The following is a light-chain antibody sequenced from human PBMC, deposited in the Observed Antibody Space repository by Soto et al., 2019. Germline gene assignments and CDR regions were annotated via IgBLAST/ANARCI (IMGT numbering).Light chain of an antibody. V-gene: IGKV3-20*01. CDR2: GAS. J-gene: IGKJ5*01. Sequence: IVLTQSPGTLSLSPGARATLSCRASQSISSSSLAWYQQKPGQAPRLLIYGASRRATGIPDRFSGSGSGTDFTLTISRLEPEDFAVYYCQQYGSSPPITFGQGTRLDIK. CDR1: QSISSSS. CDR3: QQYGSSPPIT.